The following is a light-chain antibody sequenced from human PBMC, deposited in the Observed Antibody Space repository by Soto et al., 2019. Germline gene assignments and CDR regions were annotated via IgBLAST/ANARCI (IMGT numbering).Light chain of an antibody. Sequence: ETVLTQSPGSLSLSLGDRATLSCRASQTVSNSYLAWYQQKPGQAPRLLIYGTSSRATGIPDRFSGSGSGTDFTLTINRLEPEDFVIYYCQQYGSSPLTFGQGTKVDIK. CDR2: GTS. CDR1: QTVSNSY. J-gene: IGKJ1*01. V-gene: IGKV3-20*01. CDR3: QQYGSSPLT.